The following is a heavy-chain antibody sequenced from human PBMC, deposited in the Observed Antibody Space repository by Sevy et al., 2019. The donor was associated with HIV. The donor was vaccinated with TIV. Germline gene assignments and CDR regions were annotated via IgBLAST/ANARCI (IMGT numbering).Heavy chain of an antibody. CDR2: IWYDGSNK. V-gene: IGHV3-33*01. CDR3: ARETVTTLYYYYYGMDV. J-gene: IGHJ6*02. Sequence: GGSLRLSCAASGFTFSSYGVHWVRQAPGKGLEWVAVIWYDGSNKYYADSVKGRFTISRDNSKNTLYLQMNSLRAEDTAVYYCARETVTTLYYYYYGMDVWGQGTTVTVSS. CDR1: GFTFSSYG. D-gene: IGHD4-4*01.